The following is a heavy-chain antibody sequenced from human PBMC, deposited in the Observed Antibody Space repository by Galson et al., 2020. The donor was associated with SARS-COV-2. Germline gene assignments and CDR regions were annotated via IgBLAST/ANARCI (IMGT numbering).Heavy chain of an antibody. Sequence: GESLKISCAASGFTFSSYGMHWVRQAPGKGLEWVAVISYDGSNKYYADSVKGRFTISRDNSKNTLYLQMNSLRAEDTAVYYCAKDGPYYGSGSYYNNWFDPWGQGTLVTVSS. D-gene: IGHD3-10*01. CDR1: GFTFSSYG. CDR2: ISYDGSNK. CDR3: AKDGPYYGSGSYYNNWFDP. V-gene: IGHV3-30*18. J-gene: IGHJ5*02.